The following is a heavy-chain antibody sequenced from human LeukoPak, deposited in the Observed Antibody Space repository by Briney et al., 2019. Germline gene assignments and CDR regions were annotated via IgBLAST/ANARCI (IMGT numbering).Heavy chain of an antibody. CDR3: AKTSAGIRGGYFDY. Sequence: GGSLRLSCAASGFTFSSYAMSWVRQAPGKGLEWVSLINDSGGNTYYADSVKGRFTISRDNSKNTLFLQMSGLRAEDTAVYYCAKTSAGIRGGYFDYWGQGTLVTVSS. V-gene: IGHV3-23*01. D-gene: IGHD3-10*01. CDR2: INDSGGNT. CDR1: GFTFSSYA. J-gene: IGHJ4*02.